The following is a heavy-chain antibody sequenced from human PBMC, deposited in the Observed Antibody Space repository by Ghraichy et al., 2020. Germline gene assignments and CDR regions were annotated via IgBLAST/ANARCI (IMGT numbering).Heavy chain of an antibody. CDR2: IYPGDSDT. Sequence: GESLNISCKGSGYSFTSYWIGWVRQMPGKGLEWMGIIYPGDSDTRYSPSFQGQVTISADKSISTAYLQWSSLKASDTAMYYCARHQGNVDTAMVPWGQGTLVTVSS. V-gene: IGHV5-51*01. CDR3: ARHQGNVDTAMVP. CDR1: GYSFTSYW. J-gene: IGHJ5*02. D-gene: IGHD5-18*01.